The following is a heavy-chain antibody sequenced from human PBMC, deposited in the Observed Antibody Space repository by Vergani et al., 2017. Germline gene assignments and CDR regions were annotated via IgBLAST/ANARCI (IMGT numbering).Heavy chain of an antibody. CDR3: ARDRDHIVVV. Sequence: QVQLQQWGAGLLKPSETLSLTCAVYGGSFSGYYWSWIRQPPGKGLEWIGEINHSGSTNYNPSLKSRVTISVDTSKNQFSLKLSSVTAADTAVYYCARDRDHIVVVWGQGTLVTVSS. V-gene: IGHV4-34*01. J-gene: IGHJ4*02. CDR2: INHSGST. CDR1: GGSFSGYY. D-gene: IGHD2-21*01.